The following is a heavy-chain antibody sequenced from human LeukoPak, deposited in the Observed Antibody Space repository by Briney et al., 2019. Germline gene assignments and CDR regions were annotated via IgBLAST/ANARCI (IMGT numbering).Heavy chain of an antibody. CDR1: GGSISSYY. D-gene: IGHD5-18*01. V-gene: IGHV4-4*09. CDR2: IYTSGST. CDR3: ARHRNSYGYYYYMDV. Sequence: PSETLSLTCTVSGGSISSYYWSWIRQPPGKGLEWIGYIYTSGSTNYNPSLKSRVTISVDTSKNQFSLKLSSVTAADTAVYYCARHRNSYGYYYYMDVWGKGTTVTVSS. J-gene: IGHJ6*03.